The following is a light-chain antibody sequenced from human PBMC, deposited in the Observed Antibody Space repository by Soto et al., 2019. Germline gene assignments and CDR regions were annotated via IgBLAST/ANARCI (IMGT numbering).Light chain of an antibody. J-gene: IGLJ3*02. CDR3: TSYTTSRIWV. CDR2: EVT. CDR1: SGDVGHYNY. V-gene: IGLV2-14*01. Sequence: QSALTQPASVSGSPGQSITISCTRSSGDVGHYNYVSWYQQHPGKAPKLIIYEVTNRPSGVSDRFSGSKSGNTASLIISGLQAEDEADYYCTSYTTSRIWVFGGGTKLTVL.